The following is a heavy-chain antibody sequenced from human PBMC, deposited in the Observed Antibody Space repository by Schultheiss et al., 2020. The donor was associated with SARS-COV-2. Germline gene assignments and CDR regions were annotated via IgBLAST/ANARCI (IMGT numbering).Heavy chain of an antibody. J-gene: IGHJ6*03. D-gene: IGHD1-26*01. CDR2: IRSKAYGGTA. CDR3: TRDALDWQLLKGRYYMDV. Sequence: GGSLRLSCTTYGFTFGDYAVGWVRQAPGKGLEWVGFIRSKAYGGTAEYVASVRGRFTISRDDSKGIVYLQMNSLRPEDTALYYCTRDALDWQLLKGRYYMDVWGKGATVTVSS. CDR1: GFTFGDYA. V-gene: IGHV3-49*04.